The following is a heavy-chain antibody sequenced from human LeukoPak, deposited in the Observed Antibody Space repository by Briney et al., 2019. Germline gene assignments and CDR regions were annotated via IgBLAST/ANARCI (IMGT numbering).Heavy chain of an antibody. Sequence: SETLSLTCTVSGYSISSGYYWGWIRQPPGKGLEWIGSIYHSGSTYYNPSLKSRVTISVDMSKNQFSLKLSSVTAADTAVYYCAREGNDFWSGYLMNGWFDPWGQGTLVTVSS. CDR1: GYSISSGYY. V-gene: IGHV4-38-2*02. CDR3: AREGNDFWSGYLMNGWFDP. J-gene: IGHJ5*02. CDR2: IYHSGST. D-gene: IGHD3-3*01.